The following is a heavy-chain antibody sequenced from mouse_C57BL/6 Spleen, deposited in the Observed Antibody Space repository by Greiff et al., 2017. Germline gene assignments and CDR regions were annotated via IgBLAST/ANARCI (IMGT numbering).Heavy chain of an antibody. D-gene: IGHD2-4*01. CDR1: GYTFTDYN. V-gene: IGHV1-18*01. CDR2: INPNNGGT. Sequence: EVQLQQSGPELVKPGASVKIPCKASGYTFTDYNMDWVKQSHGKSLEWIGDINPNNGGTIDNQKFKGKATLTVDKSSSTAYMELRSLTSEDTAVYYCARSGNYDYDEDCYAMDYWGQGTSVTVSS. J-gene: IGHJ4*01. CDR3: ARSGNYDYDEDCYAMDY.